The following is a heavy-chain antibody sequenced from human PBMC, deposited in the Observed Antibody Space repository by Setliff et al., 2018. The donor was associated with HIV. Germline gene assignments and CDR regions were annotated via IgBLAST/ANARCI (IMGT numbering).Heavy chain of an antibody. V-gene: IGHV1-2*02. CDR3: AGGKGNSGTYRFLFGSPNEIDAFEI. CDR1: GYILSAYY. Sequence: GASVKVSCKAPGYILSAYYMHWVRQAPGQGLEWMGWINPNSGGTNYAQKFQGRVTLTRDTSISTDYMELSRLTSDDTAVYYCAGGKGNSGTYRFLFGSPNEIDAFEIWGLGTMVTVS. D-gene: IGHD3-10*01. J-gene: IGHJ3*02. CDR2: INPNSGGT.